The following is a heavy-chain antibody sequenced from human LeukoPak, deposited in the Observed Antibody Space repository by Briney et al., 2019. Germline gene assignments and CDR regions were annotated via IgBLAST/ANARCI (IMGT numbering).Heavy chain of an antibody. J-gene: IGHJ4*02. D-gene: IGHD3-10*01. CDR1: DFSFITYA. CDR3: ARDSSMLRGPLVIYYFDF. Sequence: GGSLRLSCAASDFSFITYAMSWVRQAPGKGLEWVSTISGGGDATYYADSVRGRFTISRDNSKNTLYLQMNSLRVEDTAVYYCARDSSMLRGPLVIYYFDFWGQGTLVAVSS. CDR2: ISGGGDAT. V-gene: IGHV3-23*01.